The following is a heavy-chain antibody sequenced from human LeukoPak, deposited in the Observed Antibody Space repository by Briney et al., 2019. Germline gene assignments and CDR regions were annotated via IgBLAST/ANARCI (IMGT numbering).Heavy chain of an antibody. V-gene: IGHV3-7*01. Sequence: GGSLRLSCAASGFTFSSYGMHWVRQAPGKGLEWVATIKQDGSEKYYGDSVKGRFTISRDNAQSSLFLQMNSLRDEDAAVYLCASMWEGGYWGQGTLVTVSS. CDR3: ASMWEGGY. J-gene: IGHJ4*02. D-gene: IGHD1-26*01. CDR1: GFTFSSYG. CDR2: IKQDGSEK.